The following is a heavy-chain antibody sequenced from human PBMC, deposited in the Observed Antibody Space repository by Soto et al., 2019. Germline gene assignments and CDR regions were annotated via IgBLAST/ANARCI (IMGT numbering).Heavy chain of an antibody. CDR3: ARVAGYYYYGMDV. Sequence: SEALSLTCTVSGGSIIGSNYHWSLIRQSPGKGLEWIGKFNHSGSTYHNPPLKSRVTISVDTSKNQFSLKVTSVTAADTAVYYCARVAGYYYYGMDVWGQGTTVTVSS. CDR2: FNHSGST. J-gene: IGHJ6*02. CDR1: GGSIIGSNYH. V-gene: IGHV4-39*01.